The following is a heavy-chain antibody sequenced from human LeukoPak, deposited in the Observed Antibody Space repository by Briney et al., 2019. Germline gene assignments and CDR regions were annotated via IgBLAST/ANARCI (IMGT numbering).Heavy chain of an antibody. CDR1: GFTFRNDW. CDR2: INKERSKK. Sequence: PGGSLRLSCAASGFTFRNDWVTWVRQAQGKGLEWVANINKERSKKNYVDCVEGRFTISRENTENSLFLQMNSLRVEDTAIYYCARATSPSSRGSYFGALAMWGQGTWLTVSS. CDR3: ARATSPSSRGSYFGALAM. V-gene: IGHV3-7*01. D-gene: IGHD3-10*01. J-gene: IGHJ3*02.